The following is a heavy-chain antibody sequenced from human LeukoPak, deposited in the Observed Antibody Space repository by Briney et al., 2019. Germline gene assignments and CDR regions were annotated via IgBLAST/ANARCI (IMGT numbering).Heavy chain of an antibody. CDR3: ARPFDDYGDYGAFDI. J-gene: IGHJ3*02. CDR2: ISSSGSTI. V-gene: IGHV3-48*03. Sequence: GGSLRLSCAASGFTFSSYELNWVRQAPRKGLEWVSYISSSGSTIYYADSVKGRFTISRDNAKNSLYLQMNSLRAEDTAVYYCARPFDDYGDYGAFDIWGQGTMVTVSS. CDR1: GFTFSSYE. D-gene: IGHD4-17*01.